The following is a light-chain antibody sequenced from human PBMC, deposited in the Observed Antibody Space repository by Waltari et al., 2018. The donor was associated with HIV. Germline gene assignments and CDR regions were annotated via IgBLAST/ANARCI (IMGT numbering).Light chain of an antibody. Sequence: EIVLTQSPATLSLSPGERATLSCRASPSVSSYSAWYQQKPGQAPRLLIYDASNRATGTPARFSGSGSGTDFTLTISSLEPEDFAVYYCQQRSNGPPWYSFGQGTKLEIK. CDR1: PSVSSY. CDR3: QQRSNGPPWYS. J-gene: IGKJ2*03. CDR2: DAS. V-gene: IGKV3-11*01.